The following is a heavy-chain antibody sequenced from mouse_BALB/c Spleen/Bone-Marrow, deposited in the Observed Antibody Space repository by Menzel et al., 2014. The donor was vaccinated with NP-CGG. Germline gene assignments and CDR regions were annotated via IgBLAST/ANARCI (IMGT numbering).Heavy chain of an antibody. J-gene: IGHJ4*01. D-gene: IGHD1-1*01. CDR1: GFTFSSFG. CDR2: ISSGSSTI. CDR3: ARSGYYGSSPYYAMDY. V-gene: IGHV5-17*02. Sequence: DVKLVESGGGLVRPGGSRKLSCAASGFTFSSFGMHWVRQAPEKGLEWVAYISSGSSTIYYADTVKGRFTISRDNPKNTLFLQMTSLRSEDTAMYYCARSGYYGSSPYYAMDYWGQGTSVTVSS.